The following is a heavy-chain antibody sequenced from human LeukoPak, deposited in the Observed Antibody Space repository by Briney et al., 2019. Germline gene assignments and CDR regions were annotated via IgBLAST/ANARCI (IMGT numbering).Heavy chain of an antibody. Sequence: GGSLRLSCAASGFSFNKAWMSWVRQAPGKGLEWVGLIRTKANSYATVYAASVKGRFTISRDDSKSTAYLQMNSLKTEDTAVYYCSTAVGGTTSGLHYWGQGTLVTVSS. V-gene: IGHV3-73*01. CDR1: GFSFNKAW. CDR2: IRTKANSYAT. CDR3: STAVGGTTSGLHY. D-gene: IGHD1-26*01. J-gene: IGHJ4*02.